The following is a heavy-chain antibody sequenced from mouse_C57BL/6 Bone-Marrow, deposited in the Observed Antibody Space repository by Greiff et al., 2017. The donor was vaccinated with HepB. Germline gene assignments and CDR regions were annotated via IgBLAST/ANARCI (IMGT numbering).Heavy chain of an antibody. CDR2: IDPETGGT. CDR1: GYTFTDYE. V-gene: IGHV1-15*01. Sequence: VQLQQSGAELVRPGASVTLSCKASGYTFTDYEMHWVKQTPVHGLEWIGAIDPETGGTAYNQKFKGKAILTADKSSSTAYMGLRSLTSEDSAVYYCTRSPRSWFAYWGQGTLVTVSA. CDR3: TRSPRSWFAY. J-gene: IGHJ3*01.